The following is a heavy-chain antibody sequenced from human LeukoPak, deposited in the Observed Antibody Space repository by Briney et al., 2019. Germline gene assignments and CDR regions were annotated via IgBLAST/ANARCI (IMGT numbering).Heavy chain of an antibody. CDR2: IYTSGST. CDR3: ARDRIYGDYVLGWFDP. J-gene: IGHJ5*02. V-gene: IGHV4-4*07. Sequence: SETLSLTCTVSDGPISSYYWSWIRQPAGKGLEWIGRIYTSGSTNYNPSLKSRVTMSVDTSKNQFSLKLSSVTAADTAVYYCARDRIYGDYVLGWFDPWGQGTLVTVSS. CDR1: DGPISSYY. D-gene: IGHD4-17*01.